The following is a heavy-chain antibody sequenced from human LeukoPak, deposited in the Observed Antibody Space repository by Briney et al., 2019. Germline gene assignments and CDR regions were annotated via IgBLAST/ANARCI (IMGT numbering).Heavy chain of an antibody. CDR1: GYTLTGYY. J-gene: IGHJ5*02. CDR2: INPNSGGT. V-gene: IGHV1-2*02. CDR3: ATSLGGYCSGGSCYGWFDP. Sequence: ASVKVSCKASGYTLTGYYMHWVRQAPGQGLEWMGWINPNSGGTNYAQKFQGRVTMTRDTSISAAYMELSRLRSDDTAVYYCATSLGGYCSGGSCYGWFDPWGQGTLVTVSS. D-gene: IGHD2-15*01.